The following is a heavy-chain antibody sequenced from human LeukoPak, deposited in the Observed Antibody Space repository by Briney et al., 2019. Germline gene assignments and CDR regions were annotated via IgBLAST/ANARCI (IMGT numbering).Heavy chain of an antibody. CDR3: AELGITIIGGV. CDR2: ISSSGSTI. D-gene: IGHD3-10*02. J-gene: IGHJ6*04. Sequence: GGSLRLSCAASGFTFSSYEINWVRQAPGKGLEWVSHISSSGSTIYYADSVKGRFTISRDNAKNSLYLQMNSLRAEDTAVYYCAELGITIIGGVWGKGTTVTISS. V-gene: IGHV3-48*03. CDR1: GFTFSSYE.